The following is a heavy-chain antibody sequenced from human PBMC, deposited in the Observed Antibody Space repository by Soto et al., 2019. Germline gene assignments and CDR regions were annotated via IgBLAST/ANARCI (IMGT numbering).Heavy chain of an antibody. CDR1: GYSFTSNW. V-gene: IGHV5-51*01. Sequence: GESLKISCKGSGYSFTSNWIGWVRQMPGKGLEWMGIIYPSDSDTRYSPSFQGQVTISADKSISTAYLQWSSLKASDTAMYYCARPPSGTTSFFDSWGQGTLVTVSS. J-gene: IGHJ4*02. CDR3: ARPPSGTTSFFDS. D-gene: IGHD1-7*01. CDR2: IYPSDSDT.